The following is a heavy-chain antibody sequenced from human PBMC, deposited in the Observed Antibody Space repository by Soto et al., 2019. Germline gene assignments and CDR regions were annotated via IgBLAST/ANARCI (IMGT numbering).Heavy chain of an antibody. D-gene: IGHD3-22*01. CDR1: GYIFTSYA. CDR2: INGGNGNT. Sequence: EASVKVSCKPSGYIFTSYAMHWVRQAPGQRLEWMGWINGGNGNTKYSQRFQGRVTFTRDTSARIVYMELSSLRSEDTALYYCARVSHDYQDSSGYYYGYVAHWG. V-gene: IGHV1-3*01. J-gene: IGHJ1*01. CDR3: ARVSHDYQDSSGYYYGYVAH.